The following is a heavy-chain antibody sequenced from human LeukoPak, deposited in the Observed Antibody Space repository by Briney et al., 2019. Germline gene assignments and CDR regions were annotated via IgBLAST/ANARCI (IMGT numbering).Heavy chain of an antibody. CDR1: GFTFSTYS. D-gene: IGHD3-22*01. CDR2: ISSSGSYI. Sequence: GGSLRLSCAASGFTFSTYSMNWVRQVPGKGLEWVSSISSSGSYIYYADSDSVKGRFTISRDNSKNTLYLQMNSLRAEDMAVYFCAKLDYYDTHWGQGTLVTVSS. CDR3: AKLDYYDTH. V-gene: IGHV3-21*04. J-gene: IGHJ4*02.